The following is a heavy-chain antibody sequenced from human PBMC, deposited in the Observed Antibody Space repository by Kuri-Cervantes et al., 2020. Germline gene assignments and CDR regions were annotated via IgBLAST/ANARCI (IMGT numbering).Heavy chain of an antibody. Sequence: GGSLRLSCAASGFTFSSYGMHWVRQAPGKGLEWVAVIPYDGSNKYYADSVKGRFTISRDNSKNTLYLQMNSLRAEDTAVYYCARERRDCSSTSCPQIPAYYYYYGMDVWGQGTTVTVSS. CDR2: IPYDGSNK. V-gene: IGHV3-30*03. CDR1: GFTFSSYG. CDR3: ARERRDCSSTSCPQIPAYYYYYGMDV. D-gene: IGHD2-2*01. J-gene: IGHJ6*02.